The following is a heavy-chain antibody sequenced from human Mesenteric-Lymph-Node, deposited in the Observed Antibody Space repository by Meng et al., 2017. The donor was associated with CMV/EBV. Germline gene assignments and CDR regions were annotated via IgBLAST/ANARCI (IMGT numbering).Heavy chain of an antibody. CDR3: TTGPKGWNPDF. CDR2: IKSKVDGGTP. Sequence: GGSLRLSCAASSMTFANAWMSWVRQAPGKGLEWVGHIKSKVDGGTPDYAAPVKGRFSISRDDSKNMLYLQMNSLKTEDTAVYYCTTGPKGWNPDFWGQGTLVTVSS. J-gene: IGHJ4*02. CDR1: SMTFANAW. V-gene: IGHV3-15*01. D-gene: IGHD1-1*01.